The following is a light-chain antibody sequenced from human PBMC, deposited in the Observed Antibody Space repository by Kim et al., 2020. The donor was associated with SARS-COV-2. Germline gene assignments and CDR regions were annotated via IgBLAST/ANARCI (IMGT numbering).Light chain of an antibody. Sequence: SVKLPLALSSGPSSYAIAGHQQQPEKGPRYLMKLNSDGSHSKGDGFPDRFSGSSSGAERYLTISSLQSEDEADYYCQTWGTGIWVFGTGTKVTVL. J-gene: IGLJ1*01. CDR3: QTWGTGIWV. CDR1: SGPSSYA. CDR2: LNSDGSH. V-gene: IGLV4-69*01.